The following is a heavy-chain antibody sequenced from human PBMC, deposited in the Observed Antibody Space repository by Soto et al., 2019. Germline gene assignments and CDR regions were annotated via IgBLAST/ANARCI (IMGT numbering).Heavy chain of an antibody. CDR3: ARDRCSSTSCYWGGLARNWFDP. D-gene: IGHD2-2*01. V-gene: IGHV1-18*01. J-gene: IGHJ5*02. CDR1: GYTFTSYG. CDR2: ISAYNGNT. Sequence: ASVKVSCKASGYTFTSYGISWVRQAPGQGLEWMGWISAYNGNTNYAQKLQGRVTMTTDTSASTAYMELSSLRSEDTAVYYCARDRCSSTSCYWGGLARNWFDPWGQGTLVTVSS.